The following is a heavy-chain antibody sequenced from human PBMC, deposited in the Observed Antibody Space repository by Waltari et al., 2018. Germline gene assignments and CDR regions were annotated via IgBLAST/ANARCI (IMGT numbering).Heavy chain of an antibody. D-gene: IGHD5-12*01. CDR1: GYTFTSYV. CDR2: VSAYNGNT. J-gene: IGHJ4*02. V-gene: IGHV1-18*01. CDR3: ASGEMATTQYYFDY. Sequence: QVQLVQSGAEVKKPGASVKVSCKASGYTFTSYVISWVRQDPGQGLEWMGWVSAYNGNTNYAQKLQGRVTMTTDTSTSTAYMELRSLRSDDTAVYYCASGEMATTQYYFDYWGQGTLVTVSS.